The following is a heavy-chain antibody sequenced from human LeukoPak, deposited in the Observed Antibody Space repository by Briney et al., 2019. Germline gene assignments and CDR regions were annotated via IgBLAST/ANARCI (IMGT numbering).Heavy chain of an antibody. CDR2: ISSDGSNT. V-gene: IGHV3-74*01. J-gene: IGHJ4*02. Sequence: PGGSLRLSCAVSGFTFNKYYMHWDRQAPGKGLVWVSRISSDGSNTNYADSVKGRFTISRDNAKNTLYLQMNSLRAEDTAVYYCIRVPYWGQGALVTVSS. CDR1: GFTFNKYY. CDR3: IRVPY.